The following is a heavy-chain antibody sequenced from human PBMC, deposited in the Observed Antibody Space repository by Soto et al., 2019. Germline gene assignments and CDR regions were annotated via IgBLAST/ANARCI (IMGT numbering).Heavy chain of an antibody. CDR1: GFSFGGYN. CDR2: ITSGLTT. V-gene: IGHV3-48*02. CDR3: ARDTSHGVTIGGLDS. D-gene: IGHD3-16*01. J-gene: IGHJ4*02. Sequence: EVQLVESGRGLVQPGGSLRLSCAASGFSFGGYNMNWVRQAPGKGLEWVSHITSGLTTHYADFVQGRFTISRDNAKNSLYLEMNDLRDEDTAVYYCARDTSHGVTIGGLDSWGQGTLVTVSS.